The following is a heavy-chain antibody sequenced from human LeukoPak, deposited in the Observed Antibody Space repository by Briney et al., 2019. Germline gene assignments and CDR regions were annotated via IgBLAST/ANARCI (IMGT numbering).Heavy chain of an antibody. CDR1: GGSISSGSYY. Sequence: PPETLSLTCTVSGGSISSGSYYWSWIRQPAGKGLEWIGHIYTSGSTNYNPSLKTRVTISVDTSKNQFSLKLSSVTAADTAVYYCASHGSNWYFDLWGRGTLVTVSS. J-gene: IGHJ2*01. CDR2: IYTSGST. V-gene: IGHV4-61*09. D-gene: IGHD3-10*01. CDR3: ASHGSNWYFDL.